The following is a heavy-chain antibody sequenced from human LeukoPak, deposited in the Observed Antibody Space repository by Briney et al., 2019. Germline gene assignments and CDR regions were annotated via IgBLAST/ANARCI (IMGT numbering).Heavy chain of an antibody. CDR3: AKGGKWDVTPFDY. CDR2: IYYRGST. D-gene: IGHD1-26*01. V-gene: IGHV4-59*01. CDR1: GGSISSDY. Sequence: SETLSLTCTVSGGSISSDYWSWIRQPPGKGLEWIGYIYYRGSTNYNPSLKSRVTISVDTSKNQFSLKLSSVTAADTAVYYCAKGGKWDVTPFDYWGQGTLVTVSS. J-gene: IGHJ4*02.